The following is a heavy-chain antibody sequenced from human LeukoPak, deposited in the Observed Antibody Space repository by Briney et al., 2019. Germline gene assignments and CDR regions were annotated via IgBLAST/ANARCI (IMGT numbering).Heavy chain of an antibody. J-gene: IGHJ6*03. D-gene: IGHD3-3*01. CDR2: INLTGNT. Sequence: ETLSLTCVADGGSFSHFYWTWIRQTPGTPLGWIGEINLTGNTNYNPSLTDYNPSHKSRVIISLDTSKNQLALNLTSVTAADTGVYFCARVRHDPLEYGYYMDVWGKGTTVTVSS. CDR1: GGSFSHFY. V-gene: IGHV4-34*01. CDR3: ARVRHDPLEYGYYMDV.